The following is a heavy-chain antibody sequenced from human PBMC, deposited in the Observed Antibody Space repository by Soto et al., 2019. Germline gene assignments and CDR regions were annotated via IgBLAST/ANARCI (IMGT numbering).Heavy chain of an antibody. J-gene: IGHJ4*02. CDR1: GGSFNRHT. CDR2: IIPIFGTA. V-gene: IGHV1-69*01. Sequence: QVQLVQSGAEVRKPGSSVRVSCKASGGSFNRHTISWVRQAPGQGLEWMGGIIPIFGTANHAQKFQGRVTIIADASTSTVYMELSSLRSDDTAIYYCARGWGYDSTAYYYAYWGQGTLVIVSS. CDR3: ARGWGYDSTAYYYAY. D-gene: IGHD3-22*01.